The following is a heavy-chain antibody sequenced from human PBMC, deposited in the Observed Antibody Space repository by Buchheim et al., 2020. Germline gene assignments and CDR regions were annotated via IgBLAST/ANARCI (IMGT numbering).Heavy chain of an antibody. CDR1: GFTFSSYA. Sequence: QVQLVESGGGVVQPGRSLRLSCAASGFTFSSYAMHWVRQAPGKGLEWVAVISYDGSNKYYAHSVKGRFTISRDNSKNTLYLQMNSLRAEDTAVYYCARAGGDFWSGYYSYYYYGMDVWGQGTT. D-gene: IGHD3-3*01. J-gene: IGHJ6*02. CDR2: ISYDGSNK. V-gene: IGHV3-30*04. CDR3: ARAGGDFWSGYYSYYYYGMDV.